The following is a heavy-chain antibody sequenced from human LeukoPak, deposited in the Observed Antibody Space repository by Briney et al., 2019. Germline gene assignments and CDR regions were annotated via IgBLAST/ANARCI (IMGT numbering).Heavy chain of an antibody. J-gene: IGHJ6*03. CDR2: IYTSGST. CDR3: ARRHETKLDRGYCSRTSCYTYYYYYMDV. V-gene: IGHV4-4*09. Sequence: SETLSLTCTVSGGSISSYYWSWIRQPPGKGLEWIGYIYTSGSTNYNPSLKSRVTISVDTSKNQFSLKLSSVTAADTAVYYCARRHETKLDRGYCSRTSCYTYYYYYMDVWGKGTTVTVSS. D-gene: IGHD2-2*02. CDR1: GGSISSYY.